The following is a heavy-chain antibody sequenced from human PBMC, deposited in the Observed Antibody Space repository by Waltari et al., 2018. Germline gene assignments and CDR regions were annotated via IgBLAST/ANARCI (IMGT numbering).Heavy chain of an antibody. V-gene: IGHV2-70*16. Sequence: QVTLKESGPVLVKPTQTLTLTCPFSGFSLSTSGMCVSWIRQPPGKALEWLARIDWDDDKFYSTSLKTRLTISKDTSKNQVVLTMTNMDPVDTATYYCARMCSSRRDTISDYWGQGTLVTVSS. D-gene: IGHD6-13*01. CDR2: IDWDDDK. J-gene: IGHJ4*02. CDR1: GFSLSTSGMC. CDR3: ARMCSSRRDTISDY.